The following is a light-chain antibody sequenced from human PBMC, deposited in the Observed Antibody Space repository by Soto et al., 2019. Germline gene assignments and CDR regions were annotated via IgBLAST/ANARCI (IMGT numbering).Light chain of an antibody. CDR3: QQYGSSPRT. V-gene: IGKV3-20*01. CDR1: QSVSSNY. J-gene: IGKJ1*01. CDR2: GAS. Sequence: ALRQSPATLSLAAGERATLSFRASQSVSSNYLAWYQQKPGQAPRLLIHGASSRATGIPDRFSGSGSGTDFTLTISRLEPEDFAVYYCQQYGSSPRTFGQGTKVDIK.